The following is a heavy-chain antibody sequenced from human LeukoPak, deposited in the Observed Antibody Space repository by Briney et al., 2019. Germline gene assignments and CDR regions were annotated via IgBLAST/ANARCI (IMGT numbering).Heavy chain of an antibody. J-gene: IGHJ3*02. CDR3: ARFYDILTGYYPAFDI. CDR2: INHSGST. D-gene: IGHD3-9*01. V-gene: IGHV4-34*01. CDR1: GGSFSGYY. Sequence: SETLSLTCAVYGGSFSGYYWSWLRQPPGKGLEWIGEINHSGSTNYNPSLKSRVTISVDTSKNQFSLKLSFVTAADTAVYYCARFYDILTGYYPAFDIWGQGTMVTVSS.